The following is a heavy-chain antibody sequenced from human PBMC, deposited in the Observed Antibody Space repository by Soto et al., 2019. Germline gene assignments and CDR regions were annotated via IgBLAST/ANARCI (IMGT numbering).Heavy chain of an antibody. CDR2: INHDGGSP. D-gene: IGHD6-19*01. CDR3: GRDGIGWYVFDT. J-gene: IGHJ5*02. V-gene: IGHV3-20*04. CDR1: GFIFSDYG. Sequence: GGSLRLSCSASGFIFSDYGMNWVRQVPGRGLEWVSGINHDGGSPGYAESVKGRFTISRDNDRKTLYLEMTSLKTEDSALYYCGRDGIGWYVFDTWGPGALVTVSS.